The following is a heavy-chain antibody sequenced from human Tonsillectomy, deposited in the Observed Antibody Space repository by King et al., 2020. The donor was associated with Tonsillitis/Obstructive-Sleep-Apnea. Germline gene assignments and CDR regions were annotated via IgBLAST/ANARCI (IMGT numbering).Heavy chain of an antibody. Sequence: VQLVESGGGLVQPGGSLRLSCAASGFTFSSYWMSWVRQAPGKGLEWVANIKQDGSEKYYVDSVKGRFTISRDNAKNSLYLQMNSLRAEDTAVYYCARGSCGGDCYLGHPHYFDYWGQGTLVTVSS. V-gene: IGHV3-7*04. J-gene: IGHJ4*02. D-gene: IGHD2-21*01. CDR2: IKQDGSEK. CDR3: ARGSCGGDCYLGHPHYFDY. CDR1: GFTFSSYW.